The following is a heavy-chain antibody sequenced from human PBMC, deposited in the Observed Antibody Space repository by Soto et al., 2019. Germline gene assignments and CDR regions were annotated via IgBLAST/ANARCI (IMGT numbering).Heavy chain of an antibody. V-gene: IGHV1-69*13. J-gene: IGHJ6*02. D-gene: IGHD3-3*01. CDR3: ARDKKIFGVVTDYYYYYCMDV. Sequence: ASVKVSCKASGGTFSSYAISWVRQAPGQGLEWMGGIIPIFGTANYAQKFQGRVTITADESTSTAYMELSSLRSEDTAVYYCARDKKIFGVVTDYYYYYCMDVWGQGTTVTVSS. CDR1: GGTFSSYA. CDR2: IIPIFGTA.